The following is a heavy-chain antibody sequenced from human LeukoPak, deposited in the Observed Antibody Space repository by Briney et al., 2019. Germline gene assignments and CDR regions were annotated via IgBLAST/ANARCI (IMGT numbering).Heavy chain of an antibody. CDR1: GYTFTSYG. J-gene: IGHJ4*02. D-gene: IGHD3-22*01. V-gene: IGHV1-18*01. Sequence: ASVKVSCTASGYTFTSYGISWVRQAPGHGLEWMGWISAYNGNTDYAQKLQGRVTMTTDTSTSTAYMELRSLRSDDTAVYYCARDHFPYYYDSSGYYNYWGQGTLVTVSS. CDR2: ISAYNGNT. CDR3: ARDHFPYYYDSSGYYNY.